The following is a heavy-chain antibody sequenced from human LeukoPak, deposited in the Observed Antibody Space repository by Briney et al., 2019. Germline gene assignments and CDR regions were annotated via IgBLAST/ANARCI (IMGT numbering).Heavy chain of an antibody. D-gene: IGHD1-14*01. CDR1: GFTFSNYW. Sequence: LGGSLRLSCAASGFTFSNYWMHWVRQVPGKGLVWVSRINDDGSATFYADSVKGRFTISRDNAKNTLFLQINSLRAEDTAVYYCAKDITSEYYYYYMDVWGKGTTVTVSS. CDR2: INDDGSAT. J-gene: IGHJ6*03. CDR3: AKDITSEYYYYYMDV. V-gene: IGHV3-74*01.